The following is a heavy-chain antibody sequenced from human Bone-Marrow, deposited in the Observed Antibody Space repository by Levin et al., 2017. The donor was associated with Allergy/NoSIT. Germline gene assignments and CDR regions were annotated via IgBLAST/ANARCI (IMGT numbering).Heavy chain of an antibody. CDR1: GFTFDYAW. CDR3: STEYYYDSLTYSSGPYYFDY. Sequence: TGGSLRLSCAVSGFTFDYAWMSWVRQAPGKGLEWVGRIRSKTDGGTTDYAAPAKGRFIISRDDSKNTVYLQMNSLKTEDTAIYYCSTEYYYDSLTYSSGPYYFDYWGQGTLVTVSS. V-gene: IGHV3-15*01. D-gene: IGHD3-22*01. CDR2: IRSKTDGGTT. J-gene: IGHJ4*02.